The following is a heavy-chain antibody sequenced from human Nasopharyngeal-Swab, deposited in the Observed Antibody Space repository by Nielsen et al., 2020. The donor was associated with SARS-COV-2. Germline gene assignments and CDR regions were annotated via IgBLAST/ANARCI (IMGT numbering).Heavy chain of an antibody. CDR1: GFTFSSYA. CDR2: ISYDGSNK. CDR3: AAEATGTDAFDI. Sequence: LTGAASGFTFSSYAMHWVRQAPGKGLEWVAVISYDGSNKYYADSVKGRFTISRDNSKNTLYLQMNSLRAEDTAVYYCAAEATGTDAFDIWGQGTMVTVSS. D-gene: IGHD6-13*01. V-gene: IGHV3-30*04. J-gene: IGHJ3*02.